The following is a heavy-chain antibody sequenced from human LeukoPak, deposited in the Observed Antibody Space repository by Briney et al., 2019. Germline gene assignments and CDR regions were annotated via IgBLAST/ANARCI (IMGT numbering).Heavy chain of an antibody. CDR3: ARVAAAGTPPRNYYGMDV. D-gene: IGHD6-13*01. J-gene: IGHJ6*02. V-gene: IGHV4-59*08. Sequence: ASETLSLTCTVSGGSISSYYWSWIRQPPGKGLEWLGYIYYSGSTNYNPSLKSRVTIPVDTSKNQFSLKLSSVTAADTAVYYCARVAAAGTPPRNYYGMDVWGQGTTVTVSS. CDR1: GGSISSYY. CDR2: IYYSGST.